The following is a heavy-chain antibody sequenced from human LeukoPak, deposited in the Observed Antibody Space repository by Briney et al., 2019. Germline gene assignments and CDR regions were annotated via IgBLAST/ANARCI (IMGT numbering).Heavy chain of an antibody. J-gene: IGHJ6*04. Sequence: SVKVSCKASGGTFSSYAISWVRQAAGQGLEWMGGIIPIFGTANYAQKFQGRVTITADESTSTAYMELSSLRSEDTAVYYCARDLGMTTAMGRYGMDVWGKGTTVTVSS. D-gene: IGHD4-17*01. CDR3: ARDLGMTTAMGRYGMDV. CDR1: GGTFSSYA. V-gene: IGHV1-69*13. CDR2: IIPIFGTA.